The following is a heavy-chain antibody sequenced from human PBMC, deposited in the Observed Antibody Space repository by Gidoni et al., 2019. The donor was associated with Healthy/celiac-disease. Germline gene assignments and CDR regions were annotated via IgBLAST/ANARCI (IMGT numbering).Heavy chain of an antibody. CDR2: INPNSGGT. J-gene: IGHJ6*03. V-gene: IGHV1-2*04. D-gene: IGHD4-17*01. CDR3: ARGDTVNHYYYYYMDV. Sequence: QVQLVQSGAEVKKPGASVKVSCKASGYTFTGYYMHWVRQAPGQGLEWMGWINPNSGGTNYAQKFQGWVTMTRDTSISTAYMELSRLRSDDTAVYYCARGDTVNHYYYYYMDVWGKGTTVTVSS. CDR1: GYTFTGYY.